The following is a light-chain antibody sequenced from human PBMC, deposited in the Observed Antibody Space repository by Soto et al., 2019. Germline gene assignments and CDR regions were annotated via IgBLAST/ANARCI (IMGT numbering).Light chain of an antibody. Sequence: EIVLTQSPATLSLSPGERATLPCRASQSVSSGYLAWYLQKPGQAPRLLIYGASSRATGIPDRFSGSGSGRDFTLTISRLEPEDFAVYFCQQYGRSPYSFGQGTKVDIK. J-gene: IGKJ2*01. V-gene: IGKV3-20*01. CDR3: QQYGRSPYS. CDR2: GAS. CDR1: QSVSSGY.